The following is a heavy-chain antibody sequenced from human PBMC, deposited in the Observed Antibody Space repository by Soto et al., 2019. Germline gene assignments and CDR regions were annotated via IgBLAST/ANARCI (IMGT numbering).Heavy chain of an antibody. CDR1: GGSISSGGYY. D-gene: IGHD3-3*01. CDR3: ATYYDFSSGYFPVPPSYYLDY. Sequence: SETLSLTCTISGGSISSGGYYWSWIRQHPGKGLEWIEYIYYSGSTYYNPSLKSRVTISVDTSKNQFSLKLSSVTAADTAVYYCATYYDFSSGYFPVPPSYYLDYWGQGTLVTVSS. V-gene: IGHV4-31*03. CDR2: IYYSGST. J-gene: IGHJ4*02.